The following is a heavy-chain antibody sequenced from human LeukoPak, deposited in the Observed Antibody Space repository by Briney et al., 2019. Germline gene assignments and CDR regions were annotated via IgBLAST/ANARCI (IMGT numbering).Heavy chain of an antibody. CDR3: ARRGADIVVVPAASQPTAYYFDY. V-gene: IGHV4-34*01. CDR1: GGSFSGCY. Sequence: SETLSLTCAVYGGSFSGCYWSWIRQPPGKGLEWIGEINHSGSTNYNPSLKSRVTISVDTSKNQFSLKLSSVTAADTAVYYCARRGADIVVVPAASQPTAYYFDYWGQGTLVTVSS. D-gene: IGHD2-2*01. CDR2: INHSGST. J-gene: IGHJ4*02.